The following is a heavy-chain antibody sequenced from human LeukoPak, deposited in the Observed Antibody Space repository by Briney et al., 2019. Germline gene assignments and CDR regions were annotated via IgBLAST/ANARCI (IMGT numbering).Heavy chain of an antibody. Sequence: SQTLSLTCTVSGGSISSGGYSWSWIRQPPGKGLEWIGYIYHSGSTYYNPSLKSRVTISVDRSKNQFSLKLSSVTAADTAVYYCARSRPDYGGNSGGAFDIWGQGTMVTVSS. D-gene: IGHD4-23*01. CDR2: IYHSGST. CDR3: ARSRPDYGGNSGGAFDI. CDR1: GGSISSGGYS. J-gene: IGHJ3*02. V-gene: IGHV4-30-2*01.